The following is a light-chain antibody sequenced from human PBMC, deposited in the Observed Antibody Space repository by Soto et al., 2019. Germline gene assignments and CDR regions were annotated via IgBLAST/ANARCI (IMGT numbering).Light chain of an antibody. CDR1: QSVAYSH. V-gene: IGKV3-20*01. CDR2: GQS. J-gene: IGKJ3*01. CDR3: QLYGHSHPCT. Sequence: EIVLTQSPGTLSLSPGDRATLSCRASQSVAYSHLAWYQQKPGQAPRLLTYGQSTRATVIPDRFSGSGSGTDFTLTISRLEPEDFAVYYCQLYGHSHPCTFGPGTMVDIK.